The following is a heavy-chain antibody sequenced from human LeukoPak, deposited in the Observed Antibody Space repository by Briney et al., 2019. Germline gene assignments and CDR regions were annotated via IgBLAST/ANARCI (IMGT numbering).Heavy chain of an antibody. J-gene: IGHJ4*02. CDR3: ARGNPRYSSGLGFDY. V-gene: IGHV4-31*01. CDR2: IYPSGTT. Sequence: SETLSLTCTVSGGSIGIGGYYWSWIRQHPGKGLEWIGYIYPSGTTYYNPSLKSQVTISVDTSKVQFSLTLRSATAADTAVYYCARGNPRYSSGLGFDYWGQGSLVTVSS. CDR1: GGSIGIGGYY. D-gene: IGHD6-19*01.